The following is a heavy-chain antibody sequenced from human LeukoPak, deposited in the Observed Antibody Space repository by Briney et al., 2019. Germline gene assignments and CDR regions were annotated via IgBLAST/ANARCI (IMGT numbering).Heavy chain of an antibody. CDR3: TRAPDYYLTHSPDY. V-gene: IGHV3-49*03. CDR2: IRSKAYGGTT. CDR1: GFTFGDYA. J-gene: IGHJ4*02. D-gene: IGHD3-10*01. Sequence: GRSLRLSCTASGFTFGDYAMSWFRQAPGKGLEWVGFIRSKAYGGTTEYAASVKGRFTISRDDSKSIAYLQMNSLKTEDTAVYYCTRAPDYYLTHSPDYWGQGTLVTVSS.